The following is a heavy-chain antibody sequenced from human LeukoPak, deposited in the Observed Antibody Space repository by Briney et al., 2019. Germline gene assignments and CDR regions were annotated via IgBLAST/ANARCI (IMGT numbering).Heavy chain of an antibody. J-gene: IGHJ4*02. CDR2: ISSSGSTI. CDR3: ARELIFYSSGSDY. D-gene: IGHD6-19*01. V-gene: IGHV3-48*03. Sequence: GGSPRLSCAASGFTFSSYEMNWVRQAPGKGLEGVSYISSSGSTIYYADSVKGRFTISRDNAKNSLYLQMNSLRAEDTAVYYCARELIFYSSGSDYWGQGTLVTVSS. CDR1: GFTFSSYE.